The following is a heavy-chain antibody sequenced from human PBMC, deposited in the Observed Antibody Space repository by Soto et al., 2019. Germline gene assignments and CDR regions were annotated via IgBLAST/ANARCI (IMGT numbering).Heavy chain of an antibody. CDR3: ADSWLPTSY. J-gene: IGHJ4*02. CDR1: GGSFSGYY. Sequence: SATRSITGAVYGGSFSGYYWTWIRQPPGKGLEWIGEINHRGSTNYKPSLRSRVTISVDTSKNQLSLKLTSVTAEDTAMYYCADSWLPTSYWGRGTLVTVSS. CDR2: INHRGST. V-gene: IGHV4-34*01. D-gene: IGHD5-12*01.